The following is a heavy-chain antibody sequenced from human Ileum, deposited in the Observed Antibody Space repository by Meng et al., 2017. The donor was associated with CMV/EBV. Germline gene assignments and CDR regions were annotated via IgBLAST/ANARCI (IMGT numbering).Heavy chain of an antibody. V-gene: IGHV1-18*01. CDR2: ISAYNGNT. CDR3: ARDLRSSWFDH. CDR1: GYTFTSYG. Sequence: ASVKISCKASGYTFTSYGMSWVRQAPGQGLEWMGWISAYNGNTNYAQKLQGRVTMTTDKSTSTAYMELSSLRSDDTAVYYCARDLRSSWFDHWGQGTLVTVSS. J-gene: IGHJ5*02.